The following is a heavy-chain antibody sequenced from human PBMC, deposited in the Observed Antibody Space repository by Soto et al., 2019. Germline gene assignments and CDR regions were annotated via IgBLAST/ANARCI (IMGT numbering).Heavy chain of an antibody. V-gene: IGHV1-3*01. CDR3: ARGYSSGWYSEFDY. CDR2: INAGNGNT. Sequence: ASVKVSCKASGGTFSSYAISWVRQAPGQGLEWMGWINAGNGNTKYSQKFQGRVTITRDTSASTAYMELSSLRSEDTAVYYCARGYSSGWYSEFDYWGQGALVTGSS. J-gene: IGHJ4*02. D-gene: IGHD6-19*01. CDR1: GGTFSSYA.